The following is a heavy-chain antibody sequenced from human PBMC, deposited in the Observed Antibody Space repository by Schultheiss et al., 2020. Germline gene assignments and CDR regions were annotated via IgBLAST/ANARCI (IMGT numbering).Heavy chain of an antibody. CDR3: ARYCSGGSCYKGFDY. Sequence: ASVKVSCKASGYTFTGYYMHWVRQAPGQGLEWMGWINPNSGGTNYAQKFQGRVTMTRDTSISTAYMELSRLRSDDTAVYYCARYCSGGSCYKGFDYWGQGTLVNVSS. D-gene: IGHD2-15*01. CDR2: INPNSGGT. CDR1: GYTFTGYY. V-gene: IGHV1-2*02. J-gene: IGHJ4*02.